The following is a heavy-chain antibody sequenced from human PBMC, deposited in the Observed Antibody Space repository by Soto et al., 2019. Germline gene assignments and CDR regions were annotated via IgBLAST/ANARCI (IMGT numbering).Heavy chain of an antibody. Sequence: GASVKVSCKASGYTFTGYYMHWVRQAPGQGLEWMGWINPNSGGTNYAQKFQGWVTMTRDTSISTAYMELSRLRSDDTAVYYCARSDYCSGGSCYSIGGYWGQGTLVTAPQ. V-gene: IGHV1-2*04. CDR3: ARSDYCSGGSCYSIGGY. CDR1: GYTFTGYY. J-gene: IGHJ4*02. D-gene: IGHD2-15*01. CDR2: INPNSGGT.